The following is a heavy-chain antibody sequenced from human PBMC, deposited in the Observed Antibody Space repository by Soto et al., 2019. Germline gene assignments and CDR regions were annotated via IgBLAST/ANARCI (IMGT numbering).Heavy chain of an antibody. CDR3: AVYSSGWYGYDAFDI. D-gene: IGHD6-19*01. CDR1: GYTFTGYY. Sequence: GASVKVSCKASGYTFTGYYMHWVRQAPGQGLEWMGWINPNSGGTNYAQKFQGRVTMTRDTSISTAYMELSRLRSDDTAVYYCAVYSSGWYGYDAFDIWGQGTMVTVSS. CDR2: INPNSGGT. J-gene: IGHJ3*02. V-gene: IGHV1-2*02.